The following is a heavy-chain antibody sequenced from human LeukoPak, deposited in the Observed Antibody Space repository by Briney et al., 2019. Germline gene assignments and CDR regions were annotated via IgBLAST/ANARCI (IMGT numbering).Heavy chain of an antibody. J-gene: IGHJ4*02. CDR2: IYSGGST. D-gene: IGHD3-22*01. V-gene: IGHV3-53*01. Sequence: GGSLRLSCAASGFTFNAYHMSWVRQAPGKGLEWVSVIYSGGSTYYADSVKGRFSISRDNSKNTLYLQMNSLRAEDTAVYYCARGDSSGYSFFDYWGQGTLVTVSS. CDR3: ARGDSSGYSFFDY. CDR1: GFTFNAYH.